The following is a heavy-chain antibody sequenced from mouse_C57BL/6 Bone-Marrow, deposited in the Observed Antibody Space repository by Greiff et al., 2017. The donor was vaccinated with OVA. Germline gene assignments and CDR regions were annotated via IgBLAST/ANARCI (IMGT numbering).Heavy chain of an antibody. J-gene: IGHJ1*03. D-gene: IGHD1-1*01. CDR3: ASPFYGSPYWYFDV. CDR2: IWSGGST. V-gene: IGHV2-2*01. CDR1: GFSLTSYG. Sequence: QVQLQQSGPGLVQPSQRLSITCTVSGFSLTSYGVHWVRQSPGKGLEWLGVIWSGGSTDYNAAFISRLSISKDNSKSQVFFKMNSLQADDTAIYYCASPFYGSPYWYFDVWGTGTTVTVSS.